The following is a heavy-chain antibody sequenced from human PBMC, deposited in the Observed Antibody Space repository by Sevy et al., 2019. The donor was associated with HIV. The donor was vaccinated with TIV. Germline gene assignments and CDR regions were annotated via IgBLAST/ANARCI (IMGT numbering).Heavy chain of an antibody. CDR3: AGENAWGRGYS. J-gene: IGHJ4*02. CDR2: IYDNGHI. D-gene: IGHD1-26*01. CDR1: GGSITSLY. Sequence: SETLSLTCTVSGGSITSLYWNWNRQPPGKGLEWIANIYDNGHINYNPSLKSRVTLSLDTSKNQFSLRLSSVTAADTAMYYCAGENAWGRGYSWGQGTLVTVSS. V-gene: IGHV4-59*08.